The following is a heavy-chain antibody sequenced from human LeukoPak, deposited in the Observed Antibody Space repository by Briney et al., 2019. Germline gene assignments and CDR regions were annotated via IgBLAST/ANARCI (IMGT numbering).Heavy chain of an antibody. V-gene: IGHV1-46*01. J-gene: IGHJ4*02. D-gene: IGHD3-16*01. CDR1: GYTFTNYG. Sequence: ASVKVSCKASGYTFTNYGISWVRQAPGQGLEWMGIINPSGGDTTYAQKFQGRLSMTRDMSTSTVYMELSSLRSEDTAVYYCARTFYEQMPHFDYWGQGTLVTVSS. CDR2: INPSGGDT. CDR3: ARTFYEQMPHFDY.